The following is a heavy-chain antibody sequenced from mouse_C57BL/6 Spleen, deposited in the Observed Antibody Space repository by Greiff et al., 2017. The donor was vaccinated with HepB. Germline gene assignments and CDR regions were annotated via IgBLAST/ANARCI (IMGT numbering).Heavy chain of an antibody. CDR2: IDPSASET. J-gene: IGHJ4*01. CDR1: GYTFTSYW. Sequence: VQLQQSGAELVRPGSSVKLSCKASGYTFTSYWMHWVKQRPIQGLEWIGNIDPSASETHYNQKFKDKATLTVDKSSSTAYMQLSSLTSADSAVYYCARSTGSITMGAMDYWGQGTSVTVSS. D-gene: IGHD1-1*02. V-gene: IGHV1-52*01. CDR3: ARSTGSITMGAMDY.